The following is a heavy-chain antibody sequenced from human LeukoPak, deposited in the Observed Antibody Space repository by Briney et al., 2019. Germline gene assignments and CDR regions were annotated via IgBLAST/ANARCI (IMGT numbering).Heavy chain of an antibody. V-gene: IGHV4-59*01. J-gene: IGHJ2*01. Sequence: PSETLSLTCTVSGGSISSYYWSWIRQPPGKGLEWIGYIYYSGSTNYNPSLKSRVTISVDTSKNQFSLKLSSVTAADTAVYYCAKPFMPTVTTAYFDLWGRGTLVTVSS. D-gene: IGHD4-17*01. CDR3: AKPFMPTVTTAYFDL. CDR1: GGSISSYY. CDR2: IYYSGST.